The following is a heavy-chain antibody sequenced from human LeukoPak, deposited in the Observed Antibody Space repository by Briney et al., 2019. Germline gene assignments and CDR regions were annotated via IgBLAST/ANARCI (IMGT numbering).Heavy chain of an antibody. CDR3: ARDVGARLPGY. CDR2: IYYSGST. D-gene: IGHD6-6*01. CDR1: GGSISSSSYY. V-gene: IGHV4-61*01. J-gene: IGHJ4*02. Sequence: TSETLSLTCTVSGGSISSSSYYWGWIRQPPGKGLEWIGYIYYSGSTNYNPSLKSRVTISVDTSKNQFSLRLSSVTAADTAVYYCARDVGARLPGYWGQGILVTVSS.